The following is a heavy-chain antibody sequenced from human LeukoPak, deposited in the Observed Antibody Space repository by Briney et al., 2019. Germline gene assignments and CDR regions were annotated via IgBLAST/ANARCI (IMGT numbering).Heavy chain of an antibody. D-gene: IGHD3-22*01. CDR2: IYSSGST. Sequence: SETLSLTCTVSGGSISGYYWSWIRQPAGKGLEWIGRIYSSGSTCYNPSLKSRVTISVDTSENQFSLKLSSVTAADTAVYYCAREGYDSSAPVGYYFDYWGQGTLVTVSS. CDR1: GGSISGYY. V-gene: IGHV4-4*07. CDR3: AREGYDSSAPVGYYFDY. J-gene: IGHJ4*02.